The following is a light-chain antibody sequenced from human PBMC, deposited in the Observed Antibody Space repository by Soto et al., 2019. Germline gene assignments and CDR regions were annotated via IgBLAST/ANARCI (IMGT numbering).Light chain of an antibody. CDR3: QQYGSSPAIT. CDR1: QSVFSNY. CDR2: CAS. V-gene: IGKV3-20*01. Sequence: EIVLTQSPGTLYLSPGERATLFCWASQSVFSNYLAWYQQKPGQAPRLLLYCASTRASGIPDRFSGRGSGTDFTLTISRLEPEDFAVYYCQQYGSSPAITFGGGTKVELK. J-gene: IGKJ4*01.